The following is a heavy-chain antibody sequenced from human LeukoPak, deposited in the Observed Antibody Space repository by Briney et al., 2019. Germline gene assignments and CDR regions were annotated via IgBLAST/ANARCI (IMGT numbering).Heavy chain of an antibody. CDR3: ARVSGNYDFWSGYYSPAWFDP. Sequence: ASVKVSCKASGYTFTSYGISWVRQAPGQGLEWMGWISAYNGNTNYAQKLQGRVTMTTDTSTSTAYMELRSLRSDDTAVYYCARVSGNYDFWSGYYSPAWFDPWGQGTLVTVSS. D-gene: IGHD3-3*01. CDR2: ISAYNGNT. J-gene: IGHJ5*02. CDR1: GYTFTSYG. V-gene: IGHV1-18*01.